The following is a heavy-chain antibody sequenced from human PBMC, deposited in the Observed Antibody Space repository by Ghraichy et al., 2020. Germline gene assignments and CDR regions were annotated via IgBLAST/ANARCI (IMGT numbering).Heavy chain of an antibody. D-gene: IGHD2-2*01. V-gene: IGHV4-59*01. Sequence: SETLSLTCTVSGGSISSYYWSWIRQPPGKGLEWIGYIYYSGSTNYNPSLKSRVTISVDTSKNQFSLKLSSVTAADTAVYYCARAGTAAKLAFDYWGQGTLVTVSS. CDR3: ARAGTAAKLAFDY. CDR2: IYYSGST. CDR1: GGSISSYY. J-gene: IGHJ4*02.